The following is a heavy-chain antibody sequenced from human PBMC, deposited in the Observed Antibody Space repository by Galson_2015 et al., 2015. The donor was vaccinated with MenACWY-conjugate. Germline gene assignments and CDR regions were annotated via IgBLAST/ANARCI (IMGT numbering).Heavy chain of an antibody. D-gene: IGHD2-2*01. CDR1: GYTFTSYA. J-gene: IGHJ5*02. Sequence: SVKVSCKASGYTFTSYAMHWVRQAPGQRLEWMGWINAGNGNTKYSQKFQGRVTITRDTSASTAYMELSSLRSEDTAVYYCARNGYCSSTSCLPPPTNWFDPWGQGTLVTVSS. CDR3: ARNGYCSSTSCLPPPTNWFDP. V-gene: IGHV1-3*01. CDR2: INAGNGNT.